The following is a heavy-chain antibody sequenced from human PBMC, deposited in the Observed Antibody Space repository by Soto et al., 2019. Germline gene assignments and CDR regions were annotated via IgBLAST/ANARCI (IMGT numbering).Heavy chain of an antibody. D-gene: IGHD3-10*01. CDR2: ISYDGSNK. CDR3: AKGPGSGSGSYYYYGMDS. CDR1: GFTFSTYG. V-gene: IGHV3-30*18. J-gene: IGHJ6*02. Sequence: GGYLRHSCAGSGFTFSTYGMHWVRQAPGKGLEWVAVISYDGSNKYYADSVKGRFTISRDNSKNTLYLQMNSLRAEDTAVYYCAKGPGSGSGSYYYYGMDSWGHGTMVTV.